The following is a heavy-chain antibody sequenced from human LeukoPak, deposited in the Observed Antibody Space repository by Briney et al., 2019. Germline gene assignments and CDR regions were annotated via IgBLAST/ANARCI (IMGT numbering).Heavy chain of an antibody. CDR1: GFTFSSYG. CDR3: AHSSSWYYFDY. J-gene: IGHJ4*02. V-gene: IGHV3-33*01. CDR2: IWYDGSNK. Sequence: GRSLRLSCAASGFTFSSYGMHWVRQAPGKGLEWVAVIWYDGSNKYYADSVKGRFTISRDNSKNTLYLQMNSLRAEDTAVYYCAHSSSWYYFDYRGQGTLVTVSS. D-gene: IGHD6-13*01.